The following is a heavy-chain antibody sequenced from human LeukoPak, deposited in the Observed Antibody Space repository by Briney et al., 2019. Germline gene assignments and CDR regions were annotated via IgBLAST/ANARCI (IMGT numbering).Heavy chain of an antibody. V-gene: IGHV3-48*01. J-gene: IGHJ4*02. CDR3: ARGFEYCSSTSCYFDY. CDR2: ISSSSSTI. D-gene: IGHD2-2*01. CDR1: GFTFSSYA. Sequence: GGSLRLSCAASGFTFSSYAMNWVRQAPGKGLEWVSYISSSSSTIYYADSVKGRFTISRDNAKNSLYLQMNSLRAEDTAVYYCARGFEYCSSTSCYFDYWGQGTLVTVSS.